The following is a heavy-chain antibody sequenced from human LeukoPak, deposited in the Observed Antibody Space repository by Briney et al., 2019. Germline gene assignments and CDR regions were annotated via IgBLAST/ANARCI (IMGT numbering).Heavy chain of an antibody. D-gene: IGHD6-19*01. CDR2: INHSGST. CDR1: GGSFSGYY. CDR3: AAEFSNEQWLDWDY. V-gene: IGHV4-34*01. Sequence: PSETLSLTCAVYGGSFSGYYWSWIRQPPGKGLEWIGEINHSGSTNYNPSLKSRVTISMDTSKNQFSLKLSSVTAADTAVYYCAAEFSNEQWLDWDYWGQGTLVTVSS. J-gene: IGHJ4*02.